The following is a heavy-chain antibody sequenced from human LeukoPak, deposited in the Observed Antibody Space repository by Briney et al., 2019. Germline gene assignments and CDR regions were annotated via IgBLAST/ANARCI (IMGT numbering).Heavy chain of an antibody. D-gene: IGHD5-12*01. CDR2: INPDNGDT. J-gene: IGHJ4*02. Sequence: GASVKVSCKTSGYTLTGYYMYWVRQAPGQGLEWMGWINPDNGDTNYAQKFQGRVTMTRDMSISTVYLEMSDLRSDDTAVYFCARGTVWLRPSTASDFWGQGSLVTVSS. V-gene: IGHV1-2*02. CDR1: GYTLTGYY. CDR3: ARGTVWLRPSTASDF.